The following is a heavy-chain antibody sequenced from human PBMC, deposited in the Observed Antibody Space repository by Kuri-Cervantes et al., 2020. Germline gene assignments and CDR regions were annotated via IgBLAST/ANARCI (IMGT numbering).Heavy chain of an antibody. CDR3: ARESYSSSWFLFDY. V-gene: IGHV3-23*01. CDR1: GFTFSSYA. D-gene: IGHD6-13*01. J-gene: IGHJ4*02. CDR2: ISDSGANK. Sequence: GESLKISCAASGFTFSSYAMSWVRQAPGKGLEWVSVISDSGANKYYADSVKGRFTISRDDSKNTLYLQMNSLRAEDTAVYYCARESYSSSWFLFDYWGQGTLITVSS.